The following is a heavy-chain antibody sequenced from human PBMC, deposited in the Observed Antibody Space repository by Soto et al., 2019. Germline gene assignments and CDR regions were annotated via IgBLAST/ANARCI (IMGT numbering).Heavy chain of an antibody. D-gene: IGHD6-13*01. CDR3: ARIRYSSSRHDAFDI. CDR2: INPSGGST. V-gene: IGHV1-46*01. Sequence: GASVKGSLKASGYTFTSYHIHLVGQAPGKGLEWRGIINPSGGSTSYAQKFQGRVTMTRDTSTSTVYMELSSLRSEDTAVYYCARIRYSSSRHDAFDIWGQGTMVTVSS. CDR1: GYTFTSYH. J-gene: IGHJ3*02.